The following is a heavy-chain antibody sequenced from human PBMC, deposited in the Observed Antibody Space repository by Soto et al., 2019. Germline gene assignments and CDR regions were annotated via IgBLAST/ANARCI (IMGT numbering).Heavy chain of an antibody. D-gene: IGHD2-15*01. J-gene: IGHJ4*02. Sequence: GASVKVSCKASGFTFTSSAMQWVRQARGQRLEWIGWIVVGSGNTNHAQKFQERVTITRDMSTSTAYMELSSLRSEDTAVYYCAAQGYKGSFDYWGQGTLVTVSS. CDR1: GFTFTSSA. V-gene: IGHV1-58*02. CDR3: AAQGYKGSFDY. CDR2: IVVGSGNT.